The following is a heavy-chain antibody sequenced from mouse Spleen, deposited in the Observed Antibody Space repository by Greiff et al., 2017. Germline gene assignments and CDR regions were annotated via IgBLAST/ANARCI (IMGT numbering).Heavy chain of an antibody. D-gene: IGHD2-4*01. Sequence: QVQLKQPGAELVKPGASVKVSCKASGYTFTSYWMHWVKQRPGQGLEWIGRIHPSDSDTNYNQKFKGKATLTVDKSSSTAYMQLSSLTSEDSAVYYCAISRYYDLDAMDYWGQGTSVTVSS. J-gene: IGHJ4*01. CDR1: GYTFTSYW. V-gene: IGHV1-74*01. CDR2: IHPSDSDT. CDR3: AISRYYDLDAMDY.